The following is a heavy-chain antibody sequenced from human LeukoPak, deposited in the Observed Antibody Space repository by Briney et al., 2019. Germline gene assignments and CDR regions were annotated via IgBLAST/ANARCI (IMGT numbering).Heavy chain of an antibody. V-gene: IGHV4-39*01. J-gene: IGHJ1*01. Sequence: YSGSTYYNPSLKSLVTISVDTSKNQFSLKLSSVTAADTAVYYCARRKDCSTTRCYVEYFQHWGQGTLVTVSS. D-gene: IGHD2-2*01. CDR3: ARRKDCSTTRCYVEYFQH. CDR2: YSGST.